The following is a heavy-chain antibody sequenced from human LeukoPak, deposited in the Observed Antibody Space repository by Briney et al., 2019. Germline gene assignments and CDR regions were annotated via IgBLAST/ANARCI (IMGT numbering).Heavy chain of an antibody. CDR1: GFTFSNPA. CDR3: AKGIYSSGWSYFDY. J-gene: IGHJ4*01. D-gene: IGHD6-19*01. V-gene: IGHV3-23*01. Sequence: GGSLRLSCAASGFTFSNPAMSWVRQAPGKGLEWVSTLSGSGITTYYADSVKGRFTISRDTSKNTLYLQVNSLRAEDTAVYYCAKGIYSSGWSYFDYWGHGTLVTVSS. CDR2: LSGSGITT.